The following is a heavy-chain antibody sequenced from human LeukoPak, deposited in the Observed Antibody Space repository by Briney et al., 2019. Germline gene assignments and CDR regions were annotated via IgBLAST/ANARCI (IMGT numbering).Heavy chain of an antibody. CDR2: INHGGST. J-gene: IGHJ1*01. Sequence: PSETLSLTCAVYGGSLSAYYWTWIRQPPGKGLEWIGEINHGGSTNYNPSLKSRVTISIDTSKNKFSLKLSSVTAADTAFYYCARYLDYGGNSRVFQHWGQGTLVTVSS. D-gene: IGHD4-23*01. CDR1: GGSLSAYY. CDR3: ARYLDYGGNSRVFQH. V-gene: IGHV4-34*01.